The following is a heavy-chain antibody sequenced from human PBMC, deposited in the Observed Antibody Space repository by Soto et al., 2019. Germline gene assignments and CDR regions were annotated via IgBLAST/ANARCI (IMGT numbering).Heavy chain of an antibody. D-gene: IGHD3-10*01. J-gene: IGHJ4*02. CDR1: GFSLSHYR. CDR2: ISPDGRTT. CDR3: ADSWLPTSY. V-gene: IGHV3-74*01. Sequence: PGGSLGLSCAASGFSLSHYRLHWGRQAPGEGLVWVSRISPDGRTTTYADSVKGRFTISRDNAKSTLYLQMNSLTVEDGAVYYCADSWLPTSYWGPGTLVTVSS.